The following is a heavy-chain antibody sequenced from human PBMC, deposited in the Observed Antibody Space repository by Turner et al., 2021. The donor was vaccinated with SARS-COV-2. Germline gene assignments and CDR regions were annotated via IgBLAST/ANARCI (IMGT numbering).Heavy chain of an antibody. J-gene: IGHJ3*02. D-gene: IGHD4-4*01. CDR3: AGRDSNGYVGAFDM. CDR2: MNPNSGHT. Sequence: QVQLVQSEAEVKTPGASVTVSCKASVYTFTTYDINWVRQAAGQGLEWMGWMNPNSGHTAYAQKFQGRVTITRKTSISKVYMELSSLRSDDTAVYYCAGRDSNGYVGAFDMWGQGTMVTVSS. CDR1: VYTFTTYD. V-gene: IGHV1-8*03.